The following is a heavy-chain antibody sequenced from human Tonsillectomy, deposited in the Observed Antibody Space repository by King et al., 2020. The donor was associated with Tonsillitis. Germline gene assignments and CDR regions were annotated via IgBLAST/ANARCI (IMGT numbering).Heavy chain of an antibody. J-gene: IGHJ6*02. D-gene: IGHD2-15*01. CDR1: GFTFSGYG. V-gene: IGHV3-23*04. CDR2: ISGSGFGK. Sequence: VQLVESGGGLVQPGGSLRLSCAASGFTFSGYGMSWVRQAPGKGLEWVASISGSGFGKYYADSVGGRFTIPKDNSKNTLYLQMHSLRAEDTALYYCAKTQEDIVLVVGAYYYYGMDVWGQGTTVTVSS. CDR3: AKTQEDIVLVVGAYYYYGMDV.